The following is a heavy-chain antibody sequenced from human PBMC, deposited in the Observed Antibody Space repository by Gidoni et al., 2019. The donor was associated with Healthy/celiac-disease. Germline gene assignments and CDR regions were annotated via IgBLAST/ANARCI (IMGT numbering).Heavy chain of an antibody. CDR1: VPSSSGYD. CDR3: ARGRYHDSSGFPY. D-gene: IGHD3-22*01. Sequence: QVQLQPWGAGLLKPSETLSLTCAMSVPSSSGYDWCWIRQSPGRGLEWIAEITHTGSTNYKPSLRSRVTISVDASKNQFSLQLRSVTAADTAVYYCARGRYHDSSGFPYWGQGTLVTVSS. CDR2: ITHTGST. V-gene: IGHV4-34*01. J-gene: IGHJ4*02.